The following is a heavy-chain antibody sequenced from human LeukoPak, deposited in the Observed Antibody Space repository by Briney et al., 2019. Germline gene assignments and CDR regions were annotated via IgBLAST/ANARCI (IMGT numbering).Heavy chain of an antibody. Sequence: GGSLRLSCAASGFTFSSHAMSWVRQSPENGLEWVSAISDSGGSTYYADSVKGRFTISRDNSKNTLYLQMNSLRAEDTAVYYCAKEDYYDSSGYYPLGYWGQGTLVTVSS. D-gene: IGHD3-22*01. CDR3: AKEDYYDSSGYYPLGY. V-gene: IGHV3-23*01. J-gene: IGHJ4*02. CDR2: ISDSGGST. CDR1: GFTFSSHA.